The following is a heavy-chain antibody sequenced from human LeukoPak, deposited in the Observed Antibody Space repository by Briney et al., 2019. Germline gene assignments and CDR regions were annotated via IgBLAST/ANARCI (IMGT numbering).Heavy chain of an antibody. CDR3: ARGYYYESSGYFDY. CDR1: GGSFSGYY. V-gene: IGHV4-34*01. D-gene: IGHD3-22*01. Sequence: PSETLSLTCAVYGGSFSGYYWSWIRQPPGKGLEWIGEINHSGSTNYNPSLNSRATISVDTSKNQFSLKLSSVTAADTAVYYCARGYYYESSGYFDYWGQGTLVTVFS. J-gene: IGHJ4*02. CDR2: INHSGST.